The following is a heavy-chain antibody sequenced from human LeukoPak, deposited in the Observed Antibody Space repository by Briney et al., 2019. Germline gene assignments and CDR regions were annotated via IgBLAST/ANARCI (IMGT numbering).Heavy chain of an antibody. V-gene: IGHV3-48*01. CDR3: HWLGGSRPQSGTYFDY. Sequence: GGSLRLSCAASGFTFSSYSMNWVRQAPGKGLEWVSYISSSSSTIYYADSVKGRFTISRDNAKNSLYLQMNSLRAEDTAVYYCHWLGGSRPQSGTYFDYWGQGTLVTVSS. CDR2: ISSSSSTI. CDR1: GFTFSSYS. J-gene: IGHJ4*02. D-gene: IGHD1-26*01.